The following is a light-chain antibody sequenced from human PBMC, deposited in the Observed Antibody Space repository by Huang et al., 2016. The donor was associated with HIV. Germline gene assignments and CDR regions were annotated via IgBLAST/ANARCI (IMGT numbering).Light chain of an antibody. CDR2: DTS. Sequence: IVLTQSPATLSWYPGERVTLSCRAIQGVGNYIAWYQQHPGQSPRLLIYDTSNRATGTPVRFSGSGSGTDFLLTISNLESEDFALYYCQQRSSGVTFGGGTKVQVK. V-gene: IGKV3-11*01. CDR1: QGVGNY. J-gene: IGKJ4*01. CDR3: QQRSSGVT.